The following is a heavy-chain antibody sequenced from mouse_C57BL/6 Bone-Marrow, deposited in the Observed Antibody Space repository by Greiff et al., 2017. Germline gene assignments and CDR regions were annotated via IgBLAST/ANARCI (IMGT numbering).Heavy chain of an antibody. D-gene: IGHD1-1*01. CDR1: GYSITSGYY. CDR3: ARDQGLLLRSSWFAY. CDR2: ISYDGSN. J-gene: IGHJ3*01. Sequence: EVKFEESGPGLVKPSQSLSLTCSVTGYSITSGYYWNWIRQFPGNKLEWMGYISYDGSNNYNPSLKNRIPITRDTSKNQFFLKLNSVTTEDTATYYCARDQGLLLRSSWFAYWGQGTLVTVSA. V-gene: IGHV3-6*01.